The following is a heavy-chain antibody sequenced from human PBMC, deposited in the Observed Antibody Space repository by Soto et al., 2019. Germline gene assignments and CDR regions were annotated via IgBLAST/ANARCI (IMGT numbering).Heavy chain of an antibody. CDR2: IIPIFGTA. Sequence: QVQLVQSGAEVKKPGSSVKVSCKASGGTFSSYAISWVRQAPGQGLEWMGGIIPIFGTANYAQKFQGRVTITADVSTSTAYMELSSLRSEDTAVYYCARDLGSGSYYYGHYFDYWGQGTLVTVSS. D-gene: IGHD1-26*01. CDR3: ARDLGSGSYYYGHYFDY. J-gene: IGHJ4*02. CDR1: GGTFSSYA. V-gene: IGHV1-69*01.